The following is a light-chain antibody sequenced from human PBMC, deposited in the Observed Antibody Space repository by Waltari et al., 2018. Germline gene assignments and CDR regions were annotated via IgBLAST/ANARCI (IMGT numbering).Light chain of an antibody. CDR2: YAS. J-gene: IGKJ4*01. CDR3: QHYSASSFT. CDR1: ENIVNW. V-gene: IGKV1-5*01. Sequence: DIQMTQSPSTLSASVADRVTITCRVSENIVNWLAWYQQRPGEAPNLLICYASTLEKGVPSRFSGSGSGTEFTLTISSLQPDDFATYYCQHYSASSFTFGGGTKLEIK.